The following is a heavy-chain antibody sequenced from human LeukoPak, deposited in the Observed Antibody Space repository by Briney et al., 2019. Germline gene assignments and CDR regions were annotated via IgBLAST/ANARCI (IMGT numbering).Heavy chain of an antibody. D-gene: IGHD3-10*01. CDR1: GGSISSYY. Sequence: SETLSLTCTVSGGSISSYYWSWIRQSPSRGLEWLGRTYYRSKWYNDYANSVKSRISINSDTSKNQISLQLNSVTPEDTAVYYCARGTGTFDFWGQGTLVTVSS. CDR2: TYYRSKWYN. V-gene: IGHV6-1*01. CDR3: ARGTGTFDF. J-gene: IGHJ4*02.